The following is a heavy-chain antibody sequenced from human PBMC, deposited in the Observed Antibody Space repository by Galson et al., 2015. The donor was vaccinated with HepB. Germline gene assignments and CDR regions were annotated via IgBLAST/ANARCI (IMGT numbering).Heavy chain of an antibody. Sequence: SVKVSCKASGYTFTSYGISWVRQAPGQGLEWMGWISAYNGNTNYEQRLQGRVTMTTDTSTSTAYMKLRSLRSDDTAVCYCARDRATACLDYWGQGTLVTVSS. CDR2: ISAYNGNT. J-gene: IGHJ4*02. D-gene: IGHD2-21*02. CDR3: ARDRATACLDY. V-gene: IGHV1-18*01. CDR1: GYTFTSYG.